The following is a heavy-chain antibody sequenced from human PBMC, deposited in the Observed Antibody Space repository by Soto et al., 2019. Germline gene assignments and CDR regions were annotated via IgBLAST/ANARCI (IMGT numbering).Heavy chain of an antibody. CDR2: INHSGST. CDR1: GVSSSAYY. CDR3: ARVWGITGYYYYMDV. J-gene: IGHJ6*03. V-gene: IGHV4-34*01. D-gene: IGHD1-20*01. Sequence: PSETLSLTCAVYGVSSSAYYYSWIRQPPGKGLEWIGEINHSGSTNYNPSLKSRVTISVDTSKNQFSLKLSSVTAADTAVYYCARVWGITGYYYYMDVWGKGTTVS.